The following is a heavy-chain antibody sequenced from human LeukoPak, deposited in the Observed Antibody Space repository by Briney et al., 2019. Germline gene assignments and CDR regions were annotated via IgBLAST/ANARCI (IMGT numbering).Heavy chain of an antibody. V-gene: IGHV3-23*01. CDR2: ISGSDGSS. Sequence: GGSLRLSCAASGFTFNSFAMNWVRQAPGKGLEWVSSISGSDGSSHYADFVKGRFTISRDNSKNTLHLQMNSLRAEDTAVYYCAKSLGVGGYTRYKGFDQWSQGTLVTVSS. CDR1: GFTFNSFA. J-gene: IGHJ4*02. CDR3: AKSLGVGGYTRYKGFDQ. D-gene: IGHD3-16*02.